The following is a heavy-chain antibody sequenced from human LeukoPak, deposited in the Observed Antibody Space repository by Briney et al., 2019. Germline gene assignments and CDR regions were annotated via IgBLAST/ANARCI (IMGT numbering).Heavy chain of an antibody. CDR2: ISSSSSYI. V-gene: IGHV3-21*01. CDR3: ARDRYRLSSYITMIAWDAFDI. J-gene: IGHJ3*02. D-gene: IGHD3-22*01. Sequence: GGPLRLSCAASGFTFSSYSMNWVRQAPGKGLEWVSSISSSSSYIYYADSVKGRFTISRDNAKNSLYLQMNSLRAEDTAVYYCARDRYRLSSYITMIAWDAFDIWGQGTMVTVSS. CDR1: GFTFSSYS.